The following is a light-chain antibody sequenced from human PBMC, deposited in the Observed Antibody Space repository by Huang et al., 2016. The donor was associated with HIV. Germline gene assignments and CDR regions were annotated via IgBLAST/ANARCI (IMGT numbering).Light chain of an antibody. V-gene: IGKV3-11*01. CDR2: DAS. CDR1: QSVSSY. CDR3: QQRSNWPPT. J-gene: IGKJ4*01. Sequence: EIVLTQSPATLSLSPGERATLSCRASQSVSSYLAWYQQKPVQAPRLLIYDASNRATGIPARFSGSGSGTDFTLTISSLESEYFVVYYCQQRSNWPPTFGGGTKVEIK.